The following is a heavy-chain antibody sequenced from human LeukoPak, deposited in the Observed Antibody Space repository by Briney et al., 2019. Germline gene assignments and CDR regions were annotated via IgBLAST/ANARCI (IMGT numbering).Heavy chain of an antibody. CDR3: ARDPAYCGGDCYDY. Sequence: LPGGSLRLSCAASGFTFSSYAMSWVRQAPGKGLEWVSAISGSGGSTYYADSVKGRFTISRDNSKNTLYLQMNSLRAEDTAVYYCARDPAYCGGDCYDYWGQGTLVTVSS. CDR2: ISGSGGST. V-gene: IGHV3-23*01. D-gene: IGHD2-21*01. CDR1: GFTFSSYA. J-gene: IGHJ4*02.